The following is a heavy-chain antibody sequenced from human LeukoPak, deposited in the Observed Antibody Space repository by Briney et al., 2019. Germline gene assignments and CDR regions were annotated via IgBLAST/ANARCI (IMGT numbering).Heavy chain of an antibody. CDR2: ISASGGST. Sequence: GGTLRLSCGASGFTFSSYAMSWVRQAPGKGLEWVSRISASGGSTYYGDSVKGRFTISRDNSKNTLYLQMNSLSAEDTAVYYCAKPPGVSYWFDPWGQGTLVTVSS. CDR1: GFTFSSYA. J-gene: IGHJ5*02. V-gene: IGHV3-23*01. D-gene: IGHD3-10*01. CDR3: AKPPGVSYWFDP.